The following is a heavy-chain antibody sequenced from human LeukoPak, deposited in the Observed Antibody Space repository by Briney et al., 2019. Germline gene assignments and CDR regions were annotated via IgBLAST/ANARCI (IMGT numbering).Heavy chain of an antibody. CDR2: IYYSGST. CDR3: ARRDITYDADDAFDI. D-gene: IGHD3-9*01. Sequence: PSETLSLTCTVSGGSISSYYWSWIRQPPGKGLDCIGYIYYSGSTNYNPSLKSRVTTSVDTSKNQFSLKLSSVTAADTAVYYCARRDITYDADDAFDIWGQGTMVTVSS. J-gene: IGHJ3*02. V-gene: IGHV4-59*01. CDR1: GGSISSYY.